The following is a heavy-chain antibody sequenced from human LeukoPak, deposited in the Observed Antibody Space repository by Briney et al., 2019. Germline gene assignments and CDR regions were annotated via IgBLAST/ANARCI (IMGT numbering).Heavy chain of an antibody. Sequence: GGSLRLSCAASGFTFSSYSMNWVRQAPGKGLEWVSTISSSSSYIYYADSVKGRFTISRDNAKNSLYLQMNSLRAEDTAVYYCARGTPSSSGGYYFDYWGQRTLVTVSS. CDR3: ARGTPSSSGGYYFDY. J-gene: IGHJ4*02. CDR1: GFTFSSYS. CDR2: ISSSSSYI. D-gene: IGHD6-13*01. V-gene: IGHV3-21*01.